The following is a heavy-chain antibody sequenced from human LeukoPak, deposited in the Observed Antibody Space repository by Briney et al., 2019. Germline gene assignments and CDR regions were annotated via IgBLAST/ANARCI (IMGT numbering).Heavy chain of an antibody. V-gene: IGHV4-34*01. CDR3: ARGLTATLLWFGGDYFDY. J-gene: IGHJ4*02. Sequence: PSETLSLTCAVYGVSFSGYYWSWIRQPPGKGLEWIGEINHSGSTNYNPSLKSRLTISVDTSKNQFSLKLSSVTAADTAVYYCARGLTATLLWFGGDYFDYWGQGTLVTVSS. D-gene: IGHD3-10*01. CDR2: INHSGST. CDR1: GVSFSGYY.